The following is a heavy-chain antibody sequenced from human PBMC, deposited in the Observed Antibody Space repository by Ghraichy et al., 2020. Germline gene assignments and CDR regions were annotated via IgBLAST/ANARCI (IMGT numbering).Heavy chain of an antibody. CDR3: AKDLYRGEDSSGWKTFDS. CDR2: ISGSGGST. J-gene: IGHJ4*02. D-gene: IGHD6-19*01. V-gene: IGHV3-23*01. Sequence: GGSLRLSCVASGFTFSSYAMSWVRQAPGKGLEWVSGISGSGGSTYYADSVKGRFTISRDNSKNTLFLQMNSLRAEDTAIYYCAKDLYRGEDSSGWKTFDSWGQGTLVTVSS. CDR1: GFTFSSYA.